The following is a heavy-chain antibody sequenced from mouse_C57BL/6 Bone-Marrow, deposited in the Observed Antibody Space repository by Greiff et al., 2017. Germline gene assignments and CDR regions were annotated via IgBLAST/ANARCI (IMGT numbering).Heavy chain of an antibody. CDR1: GFTFSSYA. V-gene: IGHV5-4*01. CDR2: ISDSGSYT. D-gene: IGHD1-1*01. CDR3: ARITTVVAPFDY. Sequence: EVQGVESGGGLVKPGGSLKLSCAASGFTFSSYAMSWVRQTPEKRLEWVANISDSGSYTYYPDNVKGRFTFSRNNAKNNLYLQMSHLKSENTAMYYCARITTVVAPFDYWGQGTTLTVSS. J-gene: IGHJ2*01.